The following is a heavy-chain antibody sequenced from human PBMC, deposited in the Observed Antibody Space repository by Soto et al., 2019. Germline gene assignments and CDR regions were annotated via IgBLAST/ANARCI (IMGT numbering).Heavy chain of an antibody. CDR1: GGTFSSYA. Sequence: QVQLVQSGAEVKKPGSSVKVSCKASGGTFSSYAISWVRLAPGQGLEWMGGIIPIFGTANYAQKFQGRVTITADESTSTAYMELSSLRSEDTAVYYCARVVSMTTVTTYFDYWGQGTLVTVSS. CDR2: IIPIFGTA. CDR3: ARVVSMTTVTTYFDY. V-gene: IGHV1-69*12. D-gene: IGHD4-4*01. J-gene: IGHJ4*02.